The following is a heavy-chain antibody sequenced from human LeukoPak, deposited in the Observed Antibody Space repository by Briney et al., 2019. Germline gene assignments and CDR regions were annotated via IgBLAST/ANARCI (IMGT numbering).Heavy chain of an antibody. CDR1: GFTFSSYE. V-gene: IGHV3-48*03. J-gene: IGHJ6*03. Sequence: GGSMRLSCAAYGFTFSSYEMNWDSQAQGKGLEWVSYISSSGSTIYYADSVKGRFTISRDNSKNTLYLQVNILRAEDTAVYYCAKFDGVQLWLPYYYYYMDVWGKGTTVTVSS. D-gene: IGHD5-18*01. CDR3: AKFDGVQLWLPYYYYYMDV. CDR2: ISSSGSTI.